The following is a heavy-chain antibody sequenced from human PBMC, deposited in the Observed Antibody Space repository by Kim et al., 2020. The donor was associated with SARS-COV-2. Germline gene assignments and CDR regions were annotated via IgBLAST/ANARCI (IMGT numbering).Heavy chain of an antibody. CDR1: GFTFSSYA. V-gene: IGHV3-23*01. D-gene: IGHD6-19*01. CDR3: AKDRGLWYSSGWYFDY. CDR2: ISGSGGST. J-gene: IGHJ4*02. Sequence: GGSLRLSCAASGFTFSSYAMSWVRQAPGKGLEWVSAISGSGGSTYYADSVKGRFTISRDNSKNTLYLQMNSLRAEDTAVYYCAKDRGLWYSSGWYFDYWGQGTLVTISS.